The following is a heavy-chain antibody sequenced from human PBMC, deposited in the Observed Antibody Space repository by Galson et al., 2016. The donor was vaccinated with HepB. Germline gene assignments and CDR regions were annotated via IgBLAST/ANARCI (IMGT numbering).Heavy chain of an antibody. CDR1: GFAFRRHA. D-gene: IGHD3-16*01. CDR2: ISATAYMT. J-gene: IGHJ5*02. CDR3: VKDGVLGELTT. Sequence: SLRLSCAASGFAFRRHAMIWVRQAPRKGLEWVSEISATAYMTYYADSVKGRFSISRDNPRDTLYLQMNSLKVEDTAVYHCVKDGVLGELTTWGQGTLVTVSS. V-gene: IGHV3-23*01.